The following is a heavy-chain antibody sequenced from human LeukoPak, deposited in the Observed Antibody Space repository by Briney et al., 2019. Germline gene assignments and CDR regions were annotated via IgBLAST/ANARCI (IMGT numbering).Heavy chain of an antibody. CDR1: GFTFDDYG. CDR2: INWDGSST. V-gene: IGHV3-20*04. J-gene: IGHJ6*03. Sequence: GGSLRLSCAAPGFTFDDYGMNWVRQAPGKGLEWVSGINWDGSSTGYADSVEGRFTISRDNAKNSLYLQMNSLRAEDTALYYCARGSYYYYMDVWGKGTTVTVSS. CDR3: ARGSYYYYMDV.